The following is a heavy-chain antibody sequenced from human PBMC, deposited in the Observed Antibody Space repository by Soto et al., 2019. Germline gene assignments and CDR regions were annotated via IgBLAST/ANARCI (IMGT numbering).Heavy chain of an antibody. CDR3: AAYSHKGY. J-gene: IGHJ4*02. CDR1: GFTVSNNY. D-gene: IGHD3-16*01. V-gene: IGHV3-66*01. CDR2: IYSGGST. Sequence: EEQLVESGGDLVQPGGSLRLSCAASGFTVSNNYMSWVRQAPGKGLEWVSLIYSGGSTYYADSVMGRVTISRDSSKNTLYLQINSLRAEDTAMYYCAAYSHKGYWGQGTLVTVSS.